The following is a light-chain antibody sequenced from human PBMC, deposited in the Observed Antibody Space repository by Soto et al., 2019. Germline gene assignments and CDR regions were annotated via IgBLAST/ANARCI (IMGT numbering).Light chain of an antibody. Sequence: QSVLTQPRSASGTPGQRVTISCSGSSSNIGSNTVNWYQQLPGTAPKLLIYSNNQRTSGVPDRFSGSKSGTSASLAISGLQSEYEADYYCAACDDSLNGRYVFGTGTKLTVL. J-gene: IGLJ1*01. CDR2: SNN. CDR1: SSNIGSNT. V-gene: IGLV1-44*01. CDR3: AACDDSLNGRYV.